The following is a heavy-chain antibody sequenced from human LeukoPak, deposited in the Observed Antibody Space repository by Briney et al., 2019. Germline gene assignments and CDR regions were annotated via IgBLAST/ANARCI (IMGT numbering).Heavy chain of an antibody. Sequence: AGGSLRLSCAASGFTFSSYSMNWVRQAPGEGLEWVSSISGSSSYIYYADSVKGRFTISRDNAKNSLYLQMKSLRAEDTAVYYCARSPSYSYGYDYYYYGLDVWGQGTTVTVSS. J-gene: IGHJ6*02. V-gene: IGHV3-21*01. CDR3: ARSPSYSYGYDYYYYGLDV. D-gene: IGHD5-18*01. CDR2: ISGSSSYI. CDR1: GFTFSSYS.